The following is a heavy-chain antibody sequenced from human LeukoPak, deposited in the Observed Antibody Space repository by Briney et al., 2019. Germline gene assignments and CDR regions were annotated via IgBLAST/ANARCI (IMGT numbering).Heavy chain of an antibody. Sequence: PSETLSLTCAVYGGSFSGYYWSWIRQPPGKGLEWIGEINHSGSTNYNPSLKSRVTISVDTSKNQFSLKLSSVTAADTAVYYCARHVSSSGWFFDYWGQGTLVTVSS. J-gene: IGHJ4*02. D-gene: IGHD6-19*01. V-gene: IGHV4-34*01. CDR2: INHSGST. CDR3: ARHVSSSGWFFDY. CDR1: GGSFSGYY.